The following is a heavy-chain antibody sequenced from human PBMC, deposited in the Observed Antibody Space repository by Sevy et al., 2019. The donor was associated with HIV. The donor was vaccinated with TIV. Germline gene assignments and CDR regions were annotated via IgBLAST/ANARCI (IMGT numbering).Heavy chain of an antibody. Sequence: ASVKVSCKVSGYTLTELSMHWVRQAPGKGLEWMGGFDPEDGETIYAQKFQGRVTMTEDTSTDTAYMELSSLRSEDTAVYYCAPLGVVGTTTGLDYRGQGTLVTVSS. CDR3: APLGVVGTTTGLDY. J-gene: IGHJ4*02. CDR1: GYTLTELS. D-gene: IGHD1-26*01. V-gene: IGHV1-24*01. CDR2: FDPEDGET.